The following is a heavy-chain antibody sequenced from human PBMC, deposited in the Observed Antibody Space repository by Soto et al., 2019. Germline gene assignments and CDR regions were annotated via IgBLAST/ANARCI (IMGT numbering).Heavy chain of an antibody. CDR2: IIPIFGTA. CDR1: GGTFSSYA. V-gene: IGHV1-69*13. D-gene: IGHD2-2*01. Sequence: SVKVSCKASGGTFSSYAISWLRQAPGQGLEWMGGIIPIFGTANYAQKFQGRVTITADESTSTAYMELSSLRSEDTAVYYCARDRYCSSTSCSGGWPEYFQHWGQGTLVTVYS. CDR3: ARDRYCSSTSCSGGWPEYFQH. J-gene: IGHJ1*01.